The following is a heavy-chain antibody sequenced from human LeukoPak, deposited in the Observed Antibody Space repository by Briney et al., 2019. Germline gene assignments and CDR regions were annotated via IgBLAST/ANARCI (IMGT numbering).Heavy chain of an antibody. CDR2: IYTGGST. D-gene: IGHD6-19*01. J-gene: IGHJ5*02. CDR1: GFTVSSTY. CDR3: AREVQLSSGWSNWFDP. V-gene: IGHV3-53*01. Sequence: GGSKRLSCAASGFTVSSTYMTWVRQAPGKGLEWVSLIYTGGSTFYADAVKGRFTISRDTSTNTLVLHMTSLRVEDTAVYYCAREVQLSSGWSNWFDPWGQGTLVTVSS.